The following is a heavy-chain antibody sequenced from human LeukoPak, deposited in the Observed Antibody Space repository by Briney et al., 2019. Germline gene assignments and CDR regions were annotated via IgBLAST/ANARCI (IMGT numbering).Heavy chain of an antibody. CDR2: IYYSGST. CDR3: AGSTYDTSGRDY. J-gene: IGHJ4*02. D-gene: IGHD3-22*01. V-gene: IGHV4-59*03. CDR1: GGSISSYY. Sequence: SETLSLTCTLSGGSISSYYWSWIRQPPGKGLEWIGYIYYSGSTNYNPSLKSRVTISVDTSKNQFSLKLSSVTAADTAVYYCAGSTYDTSGRDYWGQGTLVTVSS.